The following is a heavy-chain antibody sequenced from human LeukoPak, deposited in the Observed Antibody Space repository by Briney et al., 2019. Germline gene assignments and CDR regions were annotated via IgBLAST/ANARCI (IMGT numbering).Heavy chain of an antibody. J-gene: IGHJ1*01. CDR2: IYYSGST. D-gene: IGHD3-3*01. CDR3: ARSHYDFWSGYPEYFQH. V-gene: IGHV4-59*01. CDR1: GGSISSYY. Sequence: TSETLSLTCTVSGGSISSYYWSWLRQPPGKGLEWLGYIYYSGSTNYNPSLKSRVTISVDTSKNQFSLKLSSVTAADTAVYYCARSHYDFWSGYPEYFQHWGQGTLVTVSS.